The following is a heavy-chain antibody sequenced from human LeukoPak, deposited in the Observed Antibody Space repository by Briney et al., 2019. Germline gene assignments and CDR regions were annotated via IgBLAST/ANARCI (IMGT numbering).Heavy chain of an antibody. Sequence: GESLKISCKGSGYSFTSYWIGWVRQMPGKGLEWMGIVYPGDSDTRYSPSFQGQVTISADKSISTAYLQWSSLKASDTAMYYCARGTYCGGDCYWGTDFDYWGQGTLVTVSS. D-gene: IGHD2-21*01. CDR1: GYSFTSYW. J-gene: IGHJ4*02. CDR2: VYPGDSDT. CDR3: ARGTYCGGDCYWGTDFDY. V-gene: IGHV5-51*01.